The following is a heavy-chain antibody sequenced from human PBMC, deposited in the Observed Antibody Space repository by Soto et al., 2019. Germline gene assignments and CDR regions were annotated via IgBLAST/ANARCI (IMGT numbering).Heavy chain of an antibody. CDR1: GFTFSSYS. V-gene: IGHV3-48*02. J-gene: IGHJ6*02. Sequence: GSLRLSCAASGFTFSSYSMNWVRQAPGKGLEWVSYISSSSTIYYADSVKGRFTISRDNAKNSLYLQMNSLRDEDTAVYYCARDYYDILTGYYYYGMDVWGQGTTVTVSS. D-gene: IGHD3-9*01. CDR2: ISSSSTI. CDR3: ARDYYDILTGYYYYGMDV.